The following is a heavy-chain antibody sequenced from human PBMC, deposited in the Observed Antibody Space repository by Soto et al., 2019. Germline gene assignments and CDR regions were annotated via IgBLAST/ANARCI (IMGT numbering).Heavy chain of an antibody. CDR1: GGSISSYY. J-gene: IGHJ5*02. D-gene: IGHD6-13*01. Sequence: SETLSLTCTVSGGSISSYYWSWIRQPPGKGLEWIGNIYYSGSTNYNPSLKSRVTISVDTSKNQFSLKLSSVTAADTAVYYCARGPYSSSLYWFDPWGQGTLVTVSS. CDR2: IYYSGST. V-gene: IGHV4-59*01. CDR3: ARGPYSSSLYWFDP.